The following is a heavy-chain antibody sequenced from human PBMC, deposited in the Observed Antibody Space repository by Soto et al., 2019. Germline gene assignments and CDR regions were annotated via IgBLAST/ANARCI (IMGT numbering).Heavy chain of an antibody. D-gene: IGHD6-19*01. J-gene: IGHJ4*02. CDR3: AKGGGSYTTGWYNDY. CDR1: GVSLSNFY. Sequence: QVQLQESGPGLVKPSETMSLTCTVSGVSLSNFYCSWARQPPGKGLEWIGHIWSSGSTNYNPSLRSRVTLSVDTSKNQVSLQLSSVTATDTAVYYCAKGGGSYTTGWYNDYWGQGTLVTVSS. CDR2: IWSSGST. V-gene: IGHV4-4*08.